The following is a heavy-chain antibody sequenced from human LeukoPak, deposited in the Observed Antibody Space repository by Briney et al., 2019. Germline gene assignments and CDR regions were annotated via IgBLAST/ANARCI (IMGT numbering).Heavy chain of an antibody. V-gene: IGHV4-34*01. CDR3: ARPRKVGATRFYGY. CDR2: INHSGST. D-gene: IGHD1-26*01. CDR1: GGSFSGYY. J-gene: IGHJ4*02. Sequence: SETLSLTCAVYGGSFSGYYWSWIRQPPGKGLEWIGEINHSGSTNYNPSLKSRVTISVDTSKNRFSLKLSSVTAADTAVYYCARPRKVGATRFYGYWGQGTLVTVSS.